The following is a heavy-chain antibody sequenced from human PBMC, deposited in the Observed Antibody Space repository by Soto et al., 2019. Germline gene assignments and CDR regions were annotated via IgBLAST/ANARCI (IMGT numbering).Heavy chain of an antibody. V-gene: IGHV2-5*02. CDR3: AHRATMTIFGLIIDNGIWFDP. J-gene: IGHJ5*02. CDR2: IYWDGDK. D-gene: IGHD3-3*01. Sequence: QINLIESGPTLVNPTQTLTLTCTFSGFSLSTSGAAVGWVRQPPGRALEWLALIYWDGDKRYNASLGNRLTITKDTSMNQVVLTLINVDPADTATYYCAHRATMTIFGLIIDNGIWFDPWGQGTRVIVSS. CDR1: GFSLSTSGAA.